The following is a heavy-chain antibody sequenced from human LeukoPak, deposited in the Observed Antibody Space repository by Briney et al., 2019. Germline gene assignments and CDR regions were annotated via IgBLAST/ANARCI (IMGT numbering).Heavy chain of an antibody. Sequence: PSETLSLTCTVSGGSISSSSYYWGWIRQPPGKGLEWIGSIYYSGSTYYNPSLKSRVTISVDTSKNQFSLKLSSVTAADTAVYFCARDPLSTNDFDIWGQGSMVTVSS. CDR2: IYYSGST. CDR1: GGSISSSSYY. CDR3: ARDPLSTNDFDI. J-gene: IGHJ3*02. D-gene: IGHD1-1*01. V-gene: IGHV4-39*07.